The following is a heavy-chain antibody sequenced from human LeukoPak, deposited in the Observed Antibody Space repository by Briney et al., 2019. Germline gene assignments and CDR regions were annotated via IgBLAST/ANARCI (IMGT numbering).Heavy chain of an antibody. V-gene: IGHV3-21*04. CDR3: ARDTTVTTAGWFDP. CDR2: ISSSSSYI. D-gene: IGHD4-17*01. Sequence: GGSLRLSCAASGFTFSSYSMNWVRQAPGKGLEWVSSISSSSSYIYYADSVKGRFTISRDDAKNSLYLQMNSLRAEDTAVYYCARDTTVTTAGWFDPWGQGTLVTVSS. J-gene: IGHJ5*02. CDR1: GFTFSSYS.